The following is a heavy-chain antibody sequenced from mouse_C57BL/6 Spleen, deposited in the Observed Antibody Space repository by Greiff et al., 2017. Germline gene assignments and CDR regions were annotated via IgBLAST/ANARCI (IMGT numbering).Heavy chain of an antibody. J-gene: IGHJ1*03. CDR3: ARVYYYGSSPYGYFDV. Sequence: QVQLQQPGADLVKPGASVKVSCKASGYTFTSYWMHWVKQRPGQGLEWIGRIHPSDSDPHYNHKFQGKATVTVDKSSSTSYMQLSILTSEDSAVYYCARVYYYGSSPYGYFDVWCTGTTVTVSS. CDR1: GYTFTSYW. V-gene: IGHV1-74*01. D-gene: IGHD1-1*01. CDR2: IHPSDSDP.